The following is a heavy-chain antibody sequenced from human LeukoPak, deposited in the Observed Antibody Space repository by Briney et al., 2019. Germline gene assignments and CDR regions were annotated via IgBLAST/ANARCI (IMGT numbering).Heavy chain of an antibody. J-gene: IGHJ3*02. CDR2: IYYSGST. CDR1: GGSISSGGYY. CDR3: ARAVTYYDFWSGYSPDAFDI. Sequence: SQTLSLTCTVSGGSISSGGYYWSWIRQHPGKGLEWIGYIYYSGSTYYNPSLKSRVTISVDTSKNQFSLKLSSVTAADTAVYYCARAVTYYDFWSGYSPDAFDIWGQGTMVTVSS. V-gene: IGHV4-31*03. D-gene: IGHD3-3*01.